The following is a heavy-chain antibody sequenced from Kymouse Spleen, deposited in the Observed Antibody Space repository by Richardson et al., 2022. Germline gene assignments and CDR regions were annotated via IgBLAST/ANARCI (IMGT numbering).Heavy chain of an antibody. CDR1: GGSISSSSYY. CDR2: IYYSGST. V-gene: IGHV4-39*01. Sequence: QLQLQESGPGLVKPSETLSLTCTVSGGSISSSSYYWGWIRQPPGKGLEWIGSIYYSGSTYYNPSLKSRVTISVDTSKNQFSLKLSSVTAADTAVYYCARPRRITMVRGVILLTTGAREPWSPSPQ. J-gene: IGHJ4*02. CDR3: ARPRRITMVRGVILLTT. D-gene: IGHD3-10*01.